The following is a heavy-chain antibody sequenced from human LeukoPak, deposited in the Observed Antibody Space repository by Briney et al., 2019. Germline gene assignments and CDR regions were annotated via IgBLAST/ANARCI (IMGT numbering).Heavy chain of an antibody. CDR1: GYRFTNYR. V-gene: IGHV5-10-1*01. CDR2: IDASDSYT. CDR3: ARHVLYSYGPQWWFDP. D-gene: IGHD5-18*01. J-gene: IGHJ5*02. Sequence: GESLRISCKGSGYRFTNYRISWVRHMPGRGLEWMGWIDASDSYTNYSPSFQGHVTISADESSSTAYLQWSSLKASDTAIYYCARHVLYSYGPQWWFDPWGQGTLVTVSS.